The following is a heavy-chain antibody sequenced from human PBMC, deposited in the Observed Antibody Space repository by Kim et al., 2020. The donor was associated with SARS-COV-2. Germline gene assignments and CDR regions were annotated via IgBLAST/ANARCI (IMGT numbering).Heavy chain of an antibody. CDR3: SWAKDNGIQSCVNV. D-gene: IGHD2-15*01. CDR1: GFTFSDYY. J-gene: IGHJ6*02. Sequence: GGSLRLSCAASGFTFSDYYMRWVRQAPGKGLEWVSCISTTGNNYNSGYAASGLFTFTRDNDKSSHYLQMNMLRAETAASYFYSWAKDNGIQSCVNVWGQG. V-gene: IGHV3-11*03. CDR2: ISTTGNNY.